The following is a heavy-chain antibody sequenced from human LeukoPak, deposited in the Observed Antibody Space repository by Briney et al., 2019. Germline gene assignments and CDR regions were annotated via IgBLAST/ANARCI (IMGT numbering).Heavy chain of an antibody. J-gene: IGHJ6*02. V-gene: IGHV3-48*04. CDR2: ISSSSSTI. D-gene: IGHD6-13*01. Sequence: GGSLRLSCAASGFTFSSYSMNWVRQAPGKGLEWVSYISSSSSTIYYADSVKGRFTISRDNAKNSLYLQMNSLRAEDTAVYYCARGEDKAAAGTDYYYGMDVWGHGTTVTVSS. CDR1: GFTFSSYS. CDR3: ARGEDKAAAGTDYYYGMDV.